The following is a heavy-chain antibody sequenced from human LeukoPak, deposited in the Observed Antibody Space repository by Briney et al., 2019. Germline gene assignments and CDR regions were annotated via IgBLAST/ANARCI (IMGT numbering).Heavy chain of an antibody. CDR2: ISYDGSNK. D-gene: IGHD3-10*01. J-gene: IGHJ4*02. CDR1: GFTFSSYG. Sequence: GGSLRLSCAASGFTFSSYGMHWVRQAPGKGLEWVAVISYDGSNKYYADSVKGRFTISRDNSKNTLYLQMNSLRAEDTAVYYCANLYYYGSGSYPRPLDYWGQGTLVTVSS. V-gene: IGHV3-30*18. CDR3: ANLYYYGSGSYPRPLDY.